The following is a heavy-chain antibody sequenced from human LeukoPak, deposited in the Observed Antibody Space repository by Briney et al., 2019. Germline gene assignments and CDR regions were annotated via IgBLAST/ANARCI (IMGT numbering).Heavy chain of an antibody. J-gene: IGHJ6*02. Sequence: GGSLRLSCAASGFTFSSYWMHWVRQAPGKGLVRVSRINPDGSTTSYADSVKGRFTISRDSAKNTLYLQMNSLRAEDTALYYCAKGGSGWYYYYYGMDVWGQGTTVTVSS. D-gene: IGHD6-19*01. CDR1: GFTFSSYW. CDR3: AKGGSGWYYYYYGMDV. CDR2: INPDGSTT. V-gene: IGHV3-74*01.